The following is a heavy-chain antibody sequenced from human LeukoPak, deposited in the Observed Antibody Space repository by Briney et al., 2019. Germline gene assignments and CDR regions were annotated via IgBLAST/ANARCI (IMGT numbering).Heavy chain of an antibody. J-gene: IGHJ4*02. D-gene: IGHD3-16*02. CDR1: GFTFSNAW. V-gene: IGHV3-23*01. Sequence: GGSLRLSCAASGFTFSNAWMNWVRQAPGKGLEWVSGISSSGSGGNTYYADSVKGRFTISRDSSKNTLYLQMNSLRAEDTAVYYCARADLRLGELSLAYWGQGTLVTVSS. CDR3: ARADLRLGELSLAY. CDR2: ISSSGSGGNT.